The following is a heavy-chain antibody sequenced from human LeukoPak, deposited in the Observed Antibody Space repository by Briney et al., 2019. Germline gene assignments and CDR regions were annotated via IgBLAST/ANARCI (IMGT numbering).Heavy chain of an antibody. D-gene: IGHD3-3*01. CDR2: ISNTSTNT. V-gene: IGHV3-23*01. CDR3: AARRGYYHYMDV. Sequence: GGSLRLSCATSGFTFSSYAVAWVRQAPGKGLEWVSSISNTSTNTYYADSVKGRFTISRENSKNTLSLQMNSLTAEDTAVYYCAARRGYYHYMDVWGKGTTVTVSS. J-gene: IGHJ6*03. CDR1: GFTFSSYA.